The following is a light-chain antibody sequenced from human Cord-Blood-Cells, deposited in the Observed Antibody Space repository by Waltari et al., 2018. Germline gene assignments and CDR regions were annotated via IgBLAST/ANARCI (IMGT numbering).Light chain of an antibody. CDR3: MQALQTPH. V-gene: IGKV2-28*01. CDR2: LGS. CDR1: QSLLHSNGYNY. Sequence: DIVMTQSPLSLPVTPGEPASISCRSSQSLLHSNGYNYLGWYLQKPGQSPQLLIYLGSNRASGVPDRFSGSGSGTDFTLKISRVEAEDVGVYYCMQALQTPHFGQGTRLEIK. J-gene: IGKJ5*01.